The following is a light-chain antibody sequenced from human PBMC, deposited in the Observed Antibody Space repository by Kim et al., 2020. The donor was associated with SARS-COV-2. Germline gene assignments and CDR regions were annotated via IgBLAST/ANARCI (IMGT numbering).Light chain of an antibody. CDR2: DAS. Sequence: SPGERATPSCRASQSVSSSNLAWYQQKLGQPPRLLMYDASSRATGIPDRFSGSGSGTDFTLTISRLEPEDFAVYYCQQYGSTPLTFGGGTKVDIK. CDR1: QSVSSSN. V-gene: IGKV3-20*01. J-gene: IGKJ4*01. CDR3: QQYGSTPLT.